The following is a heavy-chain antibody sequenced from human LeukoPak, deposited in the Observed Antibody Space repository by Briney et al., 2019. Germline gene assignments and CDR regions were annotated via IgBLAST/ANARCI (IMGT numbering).Heavy chain of an antibody. J-gene: IGHJ3*02. CDR3: ARKSGSYSPKQNAFDI. D-gene: IGHD1-26*01. Sequence: SETLSLTCTVSGGSISSYYWSWIRQPPGKGLEGIGYIYYSGSTNYNPSLKSRVTISVDTSKNQFSLKLSSVTAADTAVYYCARKSGSYSPKQNAFDIWGQGTMVTVSS. CDR1: GGSISSYY. CDR2: IYYSGST. V-gene: IGHV4-59*01.